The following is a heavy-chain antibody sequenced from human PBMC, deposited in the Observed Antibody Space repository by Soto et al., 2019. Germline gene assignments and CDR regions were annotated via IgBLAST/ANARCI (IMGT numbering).Heavy chain of an antibody. CDR2: INHSGST. V-gene: IGHV4-34*01. Sequence: SETLSLTCAVYGGSFSGYYWSWIRQPPGKGLEWIGEINHSGSTNYNPSLKSRVTISVDTSKNQFSLKLSSVTAADTAVYYCARREYSSSWRTNYYYYGMDVWGQGTTVTV. CDR3: ARREYSSSWRTNYYYYGMDV. CDR1: GGSFSGYY. J-gene: IGHJ6*02. D-gene: IGHD6-13*01.